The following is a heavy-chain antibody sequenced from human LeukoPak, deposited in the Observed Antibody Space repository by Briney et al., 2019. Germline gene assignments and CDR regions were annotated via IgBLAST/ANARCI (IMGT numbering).Heavy chain of an antibody. CDR3: ARGDYGGNQGISVY. D-gene: IGHD4-23*01. V-gene: IGHV3-30*02. Sequence: GGSLRLSCAASGFTFSSYGMHWVRQAPGKGLEWVAFIRYDGSNKYYADSVKGRFTISRDSSKNTLYLQMNSLRAEDTAVYYCARGDYGGNQGISVYWGQGTLVTVSS. J-gene: IGHJ4*02. CDR1: GFTFSSYG. CDR2: IRYDGSNK.